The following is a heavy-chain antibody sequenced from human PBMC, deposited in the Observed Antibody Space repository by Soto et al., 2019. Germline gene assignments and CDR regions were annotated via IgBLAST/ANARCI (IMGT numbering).Heavy chain of an antibody. CDR1: GGSISSRSDY. CDR3: ARVLGGDYYYYYYMDV. CDR2: IYYSGST. V-gene: IGHV4-39*07. J-gene: IGHJ6*03. Sequence: PSETLSLTCAVSGGSISSRSDYWGWLRQPPGKGLEWIGSIYYSGSTYYNPSLKSRVTISVDTSKNQFSLKLSSVTAADTAVYYCARVLGGDYYYYYYMDVWGKGTTVTVSS.